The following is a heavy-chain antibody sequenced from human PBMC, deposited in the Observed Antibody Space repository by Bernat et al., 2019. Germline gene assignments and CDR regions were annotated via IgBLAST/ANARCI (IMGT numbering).Heavy chain of an antibody. D-gene: IGHD3-16*02. J-gene: IGHJ3*02. CDR2: IYRGGDT. Sequence: EVQLVETGGGFILPGGSLRLPCAASGFTVSNNYMTWARQAPGKGLEWVPVIYRGGDTYYASSMKGRFTVSRDNSKSTVYLQMNTLRAEDAAVYCCAKSGPSGNYRSSHDAFAIWGQGTVVTVSS. CDR3: AKSGPSGNYRSSHDAFAI. V-gene: IGHV3-53*02. CDR1: GFTVSNNY.